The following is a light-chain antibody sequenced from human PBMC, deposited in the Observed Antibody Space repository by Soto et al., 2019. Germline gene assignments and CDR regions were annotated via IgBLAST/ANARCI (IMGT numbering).Light chain of an antibody. CDR1: NSSIGSNT. Sequence: QSALTQPPSASGTPGQTVTISCSGSNSSIGSNTVNWYQQLPGTAPQLLIYYDNLRPSGVPDRISGSKSGTSASLAISGLQSDDEAEYYCAAWDDTVNGRVFGTGTKVTVL. V-gene: IGLV1-44*01. CDR3: AAWDDTVNGRV. CDR2: YDN. J-gene: IGLJ1*01.